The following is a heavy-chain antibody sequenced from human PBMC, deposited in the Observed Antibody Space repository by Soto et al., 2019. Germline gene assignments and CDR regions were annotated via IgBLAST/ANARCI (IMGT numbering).Heavy chain of an antibody. D-gene: IGHD6-19*01. CDR1: GYSFTSYW. J-gene: IGHJ4*02. CDR3: ARQGITVAGPFDY. V-gene: IGHV5-51*01. CDR2: IYPGYSDT. Sequence: GESLKISCKASGYSFTSYWIGWVRQMPGKGLEWMGIIYPGYSDTRYSPSFQGQVTISADKSITTAYLQWSSLKASDTAMYYCARQGITVAGPFDYWGQGTQVTVSS.